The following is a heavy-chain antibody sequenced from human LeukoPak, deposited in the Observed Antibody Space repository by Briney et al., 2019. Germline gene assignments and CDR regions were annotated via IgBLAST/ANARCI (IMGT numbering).Heavy chain of an antibody. CDR3: AKCGLSVLRFLEWANFDY. CDR2: ISYDGNYK. Sequence: GGSLRLSCAASGFTFSNYAMHWVRQAPGKGLEWVSAISYDGNYKYYADSVKGRFTISRDNSKNTLYLQMNSLRAEDTAVYYCAKCGLSVLRFLEWANFDYWGQGTLVTVSS. D-gene: IGHD3-3*01. V-gene: IGHV3-30-3*02. J-gene: IGHJ4*02. CDR1: GFTFSNYA.